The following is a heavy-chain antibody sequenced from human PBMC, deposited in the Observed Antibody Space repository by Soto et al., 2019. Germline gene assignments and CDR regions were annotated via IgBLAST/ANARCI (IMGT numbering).Heavy chain of an antibody. CDR1: GFTVSVNY. CDR3: ARDSSGRYAWGMDA. V-gene: IGHV3-53*01. CDR2: IYSGDTT. J-gene: IGHJ6*02. Sequence: LRLSCVVSGFTVSVNYMSWVRQAPGKGLEWVSVIYSGDTTYYADSVKGRFAISRDSSKNTLYLQMNSLRAEDTAVYFCARDSSGRYAWGMDAWGRGTPVTVYS. D-gene: IGHD2-2*01.